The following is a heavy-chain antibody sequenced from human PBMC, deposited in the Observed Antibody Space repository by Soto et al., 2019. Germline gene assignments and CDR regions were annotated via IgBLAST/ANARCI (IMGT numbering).Heavy chain of an antibody. CDR2: IIPIFGTA. CDR3: ARGSGMGAPDGSFDI. D-gene: IGHD1-26*01. Sequence: ASVKVSCKASGGTFSSYAISWVRQAPGQGLEWMGGIIPIFGTANYAQKFQGRVTITADKSTSTAYMELSSLRSEDTAVYYCARGSGMGAPDGSFDIWGQGTMVTVSS. J-gene: IGHJ3*02. V-gene: IGHV1-69*06. CDR1: GGTFSSYA.